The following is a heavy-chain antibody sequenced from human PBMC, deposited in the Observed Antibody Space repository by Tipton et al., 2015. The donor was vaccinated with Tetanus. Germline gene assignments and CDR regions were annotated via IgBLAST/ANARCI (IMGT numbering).Heavy chain of an antibody. V-gene: IGHV3-30-3*01. CDR2: LSYDGRTN. CDR1: GFSFGIYP. D-gene: IGHD6-19*01. J-gene: IGHJ4*02. Sequence: SLRLSCAASGFSFGIYPMHWVRQVAGKGLEWVAVLSYDGRTNFYSDSVNGRFTVSRDISRNTLYLQMNSLATEDSGVYYCARDGGSSGWLAYWGQGTLVTVSS. CDR3: ARDGGSSGWLAY.